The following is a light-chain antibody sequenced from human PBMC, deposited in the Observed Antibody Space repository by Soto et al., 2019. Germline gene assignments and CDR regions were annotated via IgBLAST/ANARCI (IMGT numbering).Light chain of an antibody. Sequence: DIQMTQSPSTLSASVGDRVTITCRASQSISNWLAWYQQKPGKVPKLLIYKASSLESGVPSRFSGSGSGTEFTLTISSLQPDDSATYFCQQYDSYPWTFGQGTKVEIK. J-gene: IGKJ1*01. CDR3: QQYDSYPWT. CDR2: KAS. V-gene: IGKV1-5*03. CDR1: QSISNW.